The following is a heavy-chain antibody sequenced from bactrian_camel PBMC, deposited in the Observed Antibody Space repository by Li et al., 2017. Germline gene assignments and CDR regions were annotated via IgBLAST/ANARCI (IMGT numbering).Heavy chain of an antibody. J-gene: IGHJ6*01. Sequence: HVQLVESGGGSARAGETLTLSCTISGFSLDDSDIAWYRQGPGNECGLVSRISSDGSTYYADSVKVRFTISQDSAKNTVYLQMNSLKPEDTAVYYCALESSDSPFGYWGQGTQVTVS. V-gene: IGHV3S63*01. CDR2: ISSDGST. D-gene: IGHD4*01. CDR3: ALESSDSPFGY. CDR1: GFSLDDSD.